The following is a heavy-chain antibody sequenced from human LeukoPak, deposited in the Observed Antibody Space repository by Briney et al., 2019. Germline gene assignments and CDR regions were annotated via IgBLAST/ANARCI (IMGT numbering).Heavy chain of an antibody. CDR3: ARGLPTYYYDSSGYYFRY. CDR1: GGSISSYY. J-gene: IGHJ4*02. Sequence: SGTLSLTCTVSGGSISSYYWSWIRQPPGKGLEWIGEINHSGSTNYNPSLKSRVTISVDTSKNQFSLRLSSVTAADTAVYYCARGLPTYYYDSSGYYFRYWGQGTLVTVSS. CDR2: INHSGST. D-gene: IGHD3-22*01. V-gene: IGHV4-34*01.